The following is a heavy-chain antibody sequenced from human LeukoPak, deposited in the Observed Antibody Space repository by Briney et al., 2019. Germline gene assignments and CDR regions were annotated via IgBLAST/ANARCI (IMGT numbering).Heavy chain of an antibody. CDR3: ARHDAGNFDY. V-gene: IGHV5-51*01. CDR1: GYSLTSYW. CDR2: IYPGDSDT. D-gene: IGHD6-13*01. Sequence: GESLDTSIQGSGYSLTSYWIRWVREMPGKGLEWMGIIYPGDSDTRYSPSFQGQVTISAVKSISTAYLQWSSLKASDTAMYYCARHDAGNFDYWGPGNLVTVSS. J-gene: IGHJ4*02.